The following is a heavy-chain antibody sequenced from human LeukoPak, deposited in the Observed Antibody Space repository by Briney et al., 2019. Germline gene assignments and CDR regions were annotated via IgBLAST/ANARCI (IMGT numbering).Heavy chain of an antibody. CDR3: ARERWTFDY. D-gene: IGHD2-15*01. V-gene: IGHV4-59*01. CDR2: IYYSGST. J-gene: IGHJ4*02. Sequence: SETLSLTCTVSGGSISSYYWSWIRQPPGKGLEWIGYIYYSGSTNYNPSLKSRVTISVDTSKNQFSLKLSSVTAADTAVYYCARERWTFDYWGQGTLVTVSS. CDR1: GGSISSYY.